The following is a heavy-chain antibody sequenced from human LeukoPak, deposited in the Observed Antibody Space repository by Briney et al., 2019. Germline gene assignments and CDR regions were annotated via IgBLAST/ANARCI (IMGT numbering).Heavy chain of an antibody. CDR3: ARDQILDY. J-gene: IGHJ4*02. V-gene: IGHV3-48*03. CDR1: GFTFSRYE. CDR2: ISGSGDTI. Sequence: QPGGSLRLSCVASGFTFSRYEMNWVRQAPGKGLEWISYISGSGDTIYYADSVKGRFTISRDNAKNSLFLQMNSLRADDTAVYYCARDQILDYWGQGTLVTVSS.